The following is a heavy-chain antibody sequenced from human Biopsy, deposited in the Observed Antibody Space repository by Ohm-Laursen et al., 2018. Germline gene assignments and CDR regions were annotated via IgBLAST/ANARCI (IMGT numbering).Heavy chain of an antibody. CDR3: TKRRTAVRPFDS. CDR2: ISGSSNNI. Sequence: SLRLSCAASGFIFSDYGMHWVRQAPGKGLEWVSGISGSSNNINYADAVRGRFTISRDNAKSSLYLEMNSLRSEDTAFYYCTKRRTAVRPFDSWGHGTLVTVSS. CDR1: GFIFSDYG. D-gene: IGHD6-25*01. V-gene: IGHV3-9*01. J-gene: IGHJ4*01.